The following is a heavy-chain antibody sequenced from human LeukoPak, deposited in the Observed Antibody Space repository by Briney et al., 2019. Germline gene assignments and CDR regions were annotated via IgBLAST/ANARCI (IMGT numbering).Heavy chain of an antibody. D-gene: IGHD3-22*01. Sequence: GGSLRLSCAASGFTFVDYGMHWVRQAPGKGLEWVSGIRWSSGTIGYADSVKGRFIISRDNAKNSLYLQMNSLRAEDTTLYYCTRDSLLNSGYHFFDYWGQGTLVAVSS. CDR2: IRWSSGTI. CDR1: GFTFVDYG. V-gene: IGHV3-9*01. J-gene: IGHJ4*02. CDR3: TRDSLLNSGYHFFDY.